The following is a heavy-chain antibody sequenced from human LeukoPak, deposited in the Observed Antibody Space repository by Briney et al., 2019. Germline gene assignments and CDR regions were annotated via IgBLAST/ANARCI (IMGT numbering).Heavy chain of an antibody. CDR2: INHSGSN. D-gene: IGHD5-18*01. Sequence: AETLSLTCAVYGGSFSGYYWRWIRQPPGKGLEWVGDINHSGSNNYNASLKSRVTISVDTSKNQFSLKLSSVTAADTAVYYCARGRGYSYGIYYYYYYMDVWGKGTTVTVSS. CDR3: ARGRGYSYGIYYYYYYMDV. CDR1: GGSFSGYY. J-gene: IGHJ6*03. V-gene: IGHV4-34*01.